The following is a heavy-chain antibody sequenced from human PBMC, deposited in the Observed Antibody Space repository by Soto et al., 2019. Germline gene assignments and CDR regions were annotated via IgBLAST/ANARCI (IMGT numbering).Heavy chain of an antibody. J-gene: IGHJ6*03. D-gene: IGHD2-15*01. CDR1: GFTFSSYW. Sequence: EVQLVESGGGLVQPGGSLRLSCAASGFTFSSYWMHWVRQAPGKGLVWVSRINSDGSSTSYADSVKGRFTISRDNAKNTVYLQINSLRAEDTAVYYCARVAPPPPWCYYYYYMDVWGKGTTVTGSS. CDR3: ARVAPPPPWCYYYYYMDV. V-gene: IGHV3-74*01. CDR2: INSDGSST.